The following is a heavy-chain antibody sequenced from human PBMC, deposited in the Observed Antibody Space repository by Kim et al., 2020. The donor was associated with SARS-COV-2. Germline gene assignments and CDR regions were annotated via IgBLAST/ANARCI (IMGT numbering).Heavy chain of an antibody. CDR1: GFTFDDYA. V-gene: IGHV3-9*01. Sequence: SLKISCAASGFTFDDYAMHWVRQAPGKGLEWVSGISWNSGSIGYADSVKGRFTISRDNAKNSLYLQMNSLRAEDTALYYCAKADYYDSSGYYYGHHFD. CDR3: AKADYYDSSGYYYGHHFD. D-gene: IGHD3-22*01. CDR2: ISWNSGSI. J-gene: IGHJ4*01.